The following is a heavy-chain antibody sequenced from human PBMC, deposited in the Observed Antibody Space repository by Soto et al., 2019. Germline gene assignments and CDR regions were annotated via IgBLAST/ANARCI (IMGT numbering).Heavy chain of an antibody. Sequence: PGGSLRLSCAASGFTFSSYGMHWVRQAPGKGLEWVAVISYDGSNKYYADSVKGRFTISRDNPRNTLFLHVNSPRADDTGVYYCAIARVADSSLDHWGQGTLVTVSS. CDR3: AIARVADSSLDH. D-gene: IGHD3-3*01. V-gene: IGHV3-30*03. CDR2: ISYDGSNK. CDR1: GFTFSSYG. J-gene: IGHJ4*02.